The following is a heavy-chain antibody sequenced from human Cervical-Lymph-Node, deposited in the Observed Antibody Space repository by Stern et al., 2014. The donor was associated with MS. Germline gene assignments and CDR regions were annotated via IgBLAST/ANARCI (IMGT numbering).Heavy chain of an antibody. V-gene: IGHV3-30*18. CDR2: ISSDGSNT. J-gene: IGHJ4*02. CDR3: AKDRGMIVGVTYSLDN. D-gene: IGHD3-22*01. CDR1: GFSFSSYG. Sequence: VQLVESGGGVVQPGRSLRLSCVASGFSFSSYGMHWVRQAPGKGLEWVAVISSDGSNTYYADSVKGRITISRENSKNTLYLQLNSLRPEDTAVYYCAKDRGMIVGVTYSLDNWGQGTLVTVSS.